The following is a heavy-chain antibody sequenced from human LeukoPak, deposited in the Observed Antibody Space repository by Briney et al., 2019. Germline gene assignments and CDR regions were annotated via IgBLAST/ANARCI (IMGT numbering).Heavy chain of an antibody. V-gene: IGHV4-59*08. Sequence: SETLSLTCNVSGGSISSYYWSWIRQPPGKGQEWIAYIYNSGSINYNPSLESRVIMSVDTSKNHFSLKLSSVTAADTAVYYCARFYWYFDLWGRGTLVTVSS. CDR2: IYNSGSI. CDR1: GGSISSYY. J-gene: IGHJ2*01. CDR3: ARFYWYFDL.